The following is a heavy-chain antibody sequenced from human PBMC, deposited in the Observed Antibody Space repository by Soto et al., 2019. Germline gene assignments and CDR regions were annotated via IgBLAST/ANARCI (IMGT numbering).Heavy chain of an antibody. CDR2: INSDGSST. Sequence: GGSLRLSCAASGFTFSSYWMHWVRQAPGKGLVWVSRINSDGSSTSYADSVKGRFTISRDNAKNTLYLQMNSLRAEDTAVYYCARVGHIDFWSGYYPFDYWGQGTLVTVSA. CDR3: ARVGHIDFWSGYYPFDY. D-gene: IGHD3-3*01. J-gene: IGHJ4*02. V-gene: IGHV3-74*01. CDR1: GFTFSSYW.